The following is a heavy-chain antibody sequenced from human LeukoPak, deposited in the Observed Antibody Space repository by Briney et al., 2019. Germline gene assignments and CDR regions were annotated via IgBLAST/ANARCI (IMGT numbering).Heavy chain of an antibody. J-gene: IGHJ4*02. CDR2: IRSDGGIK. Sequence: GGSLRLSCAASGFTFDNYGMHWVRQAPGKGLEWVAFIRSDGGIKYYADSVKGRFTISRDNSKNTLYLQMNSLRAEDTAVYYCAKHLWRDLLWFGEGYYFGYWGQGTLVTVSS. CDR1: GFTFDNYG. V-gene: IGHV3-30*02. D-gene: IGHD3-10*01. CDR3: AKHLWRDLLWFGEGYYFGY.